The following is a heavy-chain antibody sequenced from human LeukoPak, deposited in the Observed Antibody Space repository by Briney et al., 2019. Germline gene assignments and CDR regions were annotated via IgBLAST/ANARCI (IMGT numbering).Heavy chain of an antibody. D-gene: IGHD3-22*01. J-gene: IGHJ4*02. CDR1: GFTFNSYA. Sequence: PGGSLRLSCAASGFTFNSYAMNWVRHAPGKGLEWASAISGSGGRTDYADSVKGRFTISRDNSKNTVYMQMNSLRAEDTAVYYCAKRSGSSGYYTLSDYWGQGTLVTVSS. CDR2: ISGSGGRT. CDR3: AKRSGSSGYYTLSDY. V-gene: IGHV3-23*01.